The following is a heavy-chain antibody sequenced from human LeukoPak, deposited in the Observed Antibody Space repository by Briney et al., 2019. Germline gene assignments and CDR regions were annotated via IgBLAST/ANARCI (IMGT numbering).Heavy chain of an antibody. CDR3: AGGPFGTFAVDY. CDR1: GFTFSSYS. J-gene: IGHJ4*02. D-gene: IGHD1-7*01. V-gene: IGHV3-21*01. Sequence: PGGSLRLSCAASGFTFSSYSMNWVRQAPGKGLEWVSSISSSSSYIYYADSVKGRFTISRDNAKNSLYLQMNSLRAEDTAVYYCAGGPFGTFAVDYWGQGTLVTVSS. CDR2: ISSSSSYI.